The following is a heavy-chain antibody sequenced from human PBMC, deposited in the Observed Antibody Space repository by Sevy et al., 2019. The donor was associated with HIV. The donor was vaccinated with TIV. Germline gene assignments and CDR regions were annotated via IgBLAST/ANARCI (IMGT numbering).Heavy chain of an antibody. CDR1: GFTLNSYW. J-gene: IGHJ5*02. V-gene: IGHV3-48*04. CDR2: ISTSTSTTTI. CDR3: ARAAGWFDA. Sequence: GGSLRLSCVASGFTLNSYWMSWVRQAPGKGLEWVSYISTSTSTTTIYYADSVKGRFTISRDNAKNSIYLQMNSPRVDDTAVYYCARAAGWFDAWGQGTLVTVSS.